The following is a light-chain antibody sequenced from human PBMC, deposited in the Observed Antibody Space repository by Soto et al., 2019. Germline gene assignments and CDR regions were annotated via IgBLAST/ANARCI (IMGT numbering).Light chain of an antibody. J-gene: IGKJ2*01. CDR3: QQYNSYRYT. Sequence: DIQMTQSPSTLSASVGDRVTITCRASQSINNWLAWYQQKPGKAPKLLIYRASSLESGVPSRFSGSGSGTEFTLTISSLQPDDFATYYCQQYNSYRYTFGQGTKLEIK. CDR2: RAS. CDR1: QSINNW. V-gene: IGKV1-5*03.